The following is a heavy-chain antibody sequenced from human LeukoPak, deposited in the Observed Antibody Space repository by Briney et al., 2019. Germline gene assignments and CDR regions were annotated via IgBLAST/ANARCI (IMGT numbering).Heavy chain of an antibody. CDR1: EFTFSSYD. D-gene: IGHD6-13*01. V-gene: IGHV3-13*01. CDR2: IDTAGNT. Sequence: GGSLRLSCAASEFTFSSYDMHWVRQVTGKGLEWVSTIDTAGNTWYPDSVKGRFTISRENAKNSLNLQMNSLRVGDTAVYYCARAKMPGIQTAGRVNYYDSWGQGTLVTVSS. CDR3: ARAKMPGIQTAGRVNYYDS. J-gene: IGHJ4*02.